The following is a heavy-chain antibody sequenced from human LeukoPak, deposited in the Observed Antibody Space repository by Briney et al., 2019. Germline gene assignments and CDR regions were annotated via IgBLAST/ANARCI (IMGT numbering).Heavy chain of an antibody. V-gene: IGHV1-69*13. CDR1: GGTFSSYA. Sequence: ASVKVSCKASGGTFSSYAISWVRQAPGQGLEWMGGIIPIFGTANYAQKFQGRVTITADESTSTAYMELSSLRSEDTAVYYCARSGYDWSGYYYYMDVWGKGTTVTISS. J-gene: IGHJ6*03. CDR2: IIPIFGTA. D-gene: IGHD5-12*01. CDR3: ARSGYDWSGYYYYMDV.